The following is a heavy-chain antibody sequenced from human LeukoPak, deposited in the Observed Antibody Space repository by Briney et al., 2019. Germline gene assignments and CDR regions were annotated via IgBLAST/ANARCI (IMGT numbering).Heavy chain of an antibody. CDR2: INHSGST. Sequence: SSETLSLTCAVYGGSFSGYYWSWIRQPPGKGLEWIGEINHSGSTNYNPSLKSRVTISVDTSKNQFSLKLSSVTAADTAVYYCARELETDFDYWGQGTLVTVSS. CDR1: GGSFSGYY. V-gene: IGHV4-34*01. CDR3: ARELETDFDY. D-gene: IGHD1-7*01. J-gene: IGHJ4*02.